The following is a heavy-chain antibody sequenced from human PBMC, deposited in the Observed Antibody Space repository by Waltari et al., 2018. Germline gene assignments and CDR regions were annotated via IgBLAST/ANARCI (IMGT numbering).Heavy chain of an antibody. J-gene: IGHJ4*02. Sequence: QVQLQESGPGLVKPSETLSLTCTVSGGSISSYYWSWIRQPPGKGLEWIGYIYYSGSTNYNPSLKSRVTISVDTSKNQFSLKLSSVTAADTAVYYCAREQPVGYSFHYFDYWGQGTLVTVSS. CDR2: IYYSGST. D-gene: IGHD2-15*01. V-gene: IGHV4-59*01. CDR3: AREQPVGYSFHYFDY. CDR1: GGSISSYY.